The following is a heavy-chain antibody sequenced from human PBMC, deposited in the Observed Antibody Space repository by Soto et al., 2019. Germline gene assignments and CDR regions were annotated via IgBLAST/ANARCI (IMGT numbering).Heavy chain of an antibody. CDR2: IYPGDSDT. CDR3: VRRRSMAAAGTVYNWFDP. CDR1: GYSFTNYW. J-gene: IGHJ5*02. V-gene: IGHV5-51*01. Sequence: GESLKISCKGSGYSFTNYWIGWVRQMPGKGLEWMGIIYPGDSDTRYSPSFQGQVTISADKSISTAYLQWSSLKASDTAMYYYVRRRSMAAAGTVYNWFDPWGQGTLVTVSS. D-gene: IGHD6-13*01.